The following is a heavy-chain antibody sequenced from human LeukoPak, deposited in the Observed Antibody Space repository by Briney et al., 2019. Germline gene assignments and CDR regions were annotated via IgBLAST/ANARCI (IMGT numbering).Heavy chain of an antibody. CDR2: VESNGRNT. J-gene: IGHJ4*02. CDR1: GFTFSTSW. D-gene: IGHD5-24*01. V-gene: IGHV3-74*01. Sequence: GGSLRLSCAASGFTFSTSWMHWVRQAPGKGLVWVSRVESNGRNTTYADSVKGRFTISRDNRKNTLYLQMNSLRAEDTAVYYCARDGSAYNFDYWGQGTLVTVSS. CDR3: ARDGSAYNFDY.